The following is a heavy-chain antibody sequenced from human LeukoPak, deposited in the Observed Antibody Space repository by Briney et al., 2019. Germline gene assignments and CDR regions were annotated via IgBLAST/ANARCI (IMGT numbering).Heavy chain of an antibody. CDR2: ISSSSSTI. CDR3: AKDGYGSSWGNDFDY. J-gene: IGHJ4*02. D-gene: IGHD6-13*01. V-gene: IGHV3-48*01. Sequence: GGSLRLSCAASGFPFSRYSMNWVRQAPGKGLEWVSYISSSSSTIYYADSVKGRFTISRDNARNSLFLRMTSLRAEDTAVYYCAKDGYGSSWGNDFDYWGQGTLVTVSS. CDR1: GFPFSRYS.